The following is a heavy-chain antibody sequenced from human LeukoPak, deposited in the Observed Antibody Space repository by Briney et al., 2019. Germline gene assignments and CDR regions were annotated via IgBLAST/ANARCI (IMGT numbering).Heavy chain of an antibody. CDR1: GFTFSSYA. CDR2: ISGSGGST. CDR3: AKTRWGPITMIVVVTIRLDAFDI. D-gene: IGHD3-22*01. V-gene: IGHV3-23*01. J-gene: IGHJ3*02. Sequence: GGSLRLSCAASGFTFSSYAMSWVRQAPGKGLEWVSAISGSGGSTYYADSVKGRFTISRDNSKNTLYLQMNSLRAEDTAVYYCAKTRWGPITMIVVVTIRLDAFDIWGQGTMVTVSS.